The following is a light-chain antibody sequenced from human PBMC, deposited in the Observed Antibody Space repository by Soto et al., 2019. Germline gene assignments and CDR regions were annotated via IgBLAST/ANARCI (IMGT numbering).Light chain of an antibody. CDR1: QSVSSNH. J-gene: IGKJ4*01. V-gene: IGKV3-20*01. Sequence: EIVLKQSPGTLSLSPCERATLPSRASQSVSSNHLAWYQQKPGQAPRLLIYGASTRATGIPARFSGSGSGTEFTLTISSLDIEDFAVYCCQQHGRSLTFGRGTKVDIK. CDR2: GAS. CDR3: QQHGRSLT.